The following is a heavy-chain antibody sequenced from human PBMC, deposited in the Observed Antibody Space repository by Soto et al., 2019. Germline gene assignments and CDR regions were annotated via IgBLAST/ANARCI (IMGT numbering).Heavy chain of an antibody. CDR3: AIGYCSGGSCYRYFQH. D-gene: IGHD2-15*01. V-gene: IGHV4-31*03. J-gene: IGHJ1*01. CDR2: IYYSGST. CDR1: GGSISSGGYY. Sequence: LSLTCTVSGGSISSGGYYWSWIRQHPGKGLEWIGYIYYSGSTYYNPSLKSRVTISVDTSKNQFSLKLSSVTAADTAVYYCAIGYCSGGSCYRYFQHWGQGTLVTVSS.